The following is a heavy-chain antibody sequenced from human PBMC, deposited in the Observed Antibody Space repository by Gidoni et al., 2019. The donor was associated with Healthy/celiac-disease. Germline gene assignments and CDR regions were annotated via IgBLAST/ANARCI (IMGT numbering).Heavy chain of an antibody. CDR2: ISSSISYI. Sequence: EVQLVESGGGLVKPGGSLRLSCAASGFTFSSYSMTWVRQAPGKGLEWFSSISSSISYIYYADSVKGRFTISRENAKNSLYLQMNSLRAEDTAVYYCARLNVPGYGAFDIWGQGTMVTVSS. CDR3: ARLNVPGYGAFDI. V-gene: IGHV3-21*01. D-gene: IGHD3-16*01. J-gene: IGHJ3*02. CDR1: GFTFSSYS.